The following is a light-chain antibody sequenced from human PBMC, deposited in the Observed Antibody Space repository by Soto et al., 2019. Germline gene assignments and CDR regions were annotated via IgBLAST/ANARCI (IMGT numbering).Light chain of an antibody. CDR2: STS. V-gene: IGLV8-61*01. J-gene: IGLJ3*02. CDR3: VLYMGSGIWV. CDR1: SGSVSTRYY. Sequence: QAVVTQEPSFSVSPGGTVTLTCGVSSGSVSTRYYPSWYQQTPGQAPRTLIYSTSTRSSGVPDRISRSIVGNKAALTISGAQADEESDYYCVLYMGSGIWVFGGGTKVTVL.